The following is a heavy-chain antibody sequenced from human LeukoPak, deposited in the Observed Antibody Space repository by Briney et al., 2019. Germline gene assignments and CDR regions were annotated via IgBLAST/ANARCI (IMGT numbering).Heavy chain of an antibody. CDR1: GFTFSDYY. D-gene: IGHD3-22*01. V-gene: IGHV3-11*04. CDR2: ISSSGSTI. Sequence: PGGSLRLSCAASGFTFSDYYMSWIRQAPGKGLEWVSYISSSGSTIYYADSVKGRFTISRDNAKNSLYLQMNSLRADDTAVYYCARVGRYYYDSSGFYYVGYWGQGTLVTVSS. CDR3: ARVGRYYYDSSGFYYVGY. J-gene: IGHJ4*02.